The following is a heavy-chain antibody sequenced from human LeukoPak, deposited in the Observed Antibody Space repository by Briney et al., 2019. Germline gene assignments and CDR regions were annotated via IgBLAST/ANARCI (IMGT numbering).Heavy chain of an antibody. CDR2: ISYDGSNK. Sequence: GRSLRLSCAVSGFTFSSYAMHWVRQAPGKGLEWVAVISYDGSNKYYADSVKGRFTISRDNSKNTLYLQMNSLRAEDTAVYYCARDHAVAGYRGFFDYWGQGTLVTVSS. D-gene: IGHD6-19*01. CDR1: GFTFSSYA. J-gene: IGHJ4*02. CDR3: ARDHAVAGYRGFFDY. V-gene: IGHV3-30*04.